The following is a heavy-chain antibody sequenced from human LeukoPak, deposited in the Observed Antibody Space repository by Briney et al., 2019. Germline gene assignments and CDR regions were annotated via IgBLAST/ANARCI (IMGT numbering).Heavy chain of an antibody. J-gene: IGHJ4*02. D-gene: IGHD2-15*01. CDR1: GFTLSNYA. V-gene: IGHV3-23*01. CDR3: AKAPVTTCSGTFCYPFDY. CDR2: IAVTGGT. Sequence: PGGSLRLPRTASGFTLSNYAMSWVRQGPGKGLEWVSAIAVTGGTYHADSVRGRLTISRDSSKNTLYLQMSSLRAEDAGVYYCAKAPVTTCSGTFCYPFDYWGQGTLVTVSS.